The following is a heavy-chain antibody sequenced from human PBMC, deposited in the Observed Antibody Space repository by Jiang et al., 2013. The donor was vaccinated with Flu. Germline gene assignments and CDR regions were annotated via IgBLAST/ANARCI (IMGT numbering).Heavy chain of an antibody. CDR1: GGSITSSNYY. J-gene: IGHJ1*01. D-gene: IGHD2-2*01. V-gene: IGHV4-39*01. Sequence: LLKPSETLSLTCTVSGGSITSSNYYWGWIRQPPGKGLEWIGSIHYSGTTYNNPPLKSRVTLSVDTSKNQISLKLSSVTAADTAVYYCATRSCSSSSCPGAEYFQHWGQGTLV. CDR2: IHYSGTT. CDR3: ATRSCSSSSCPGAEYFQH.